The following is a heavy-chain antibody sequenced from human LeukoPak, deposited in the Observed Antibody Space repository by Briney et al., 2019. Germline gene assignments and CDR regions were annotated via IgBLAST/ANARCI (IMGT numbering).Heavy chain of an antibody. V-gene: IGHV3-74*01. Sequence: TRGSLRLSCAASGFTFSSYWMHWVRQAPGKGLLWVSHINSDGSSTNYADSVKGRFTISRDNAKNTLYLQMNSLRVEDTAVYYCARAGGSYYGDWGQGTLVTVSS. J-gene: IGHJ4*02. CDR3: ARAGGSYYGD. D-gene: IGHD1-26*01. CDR1: GFTFSSYW. CDR2: INSDGSST.